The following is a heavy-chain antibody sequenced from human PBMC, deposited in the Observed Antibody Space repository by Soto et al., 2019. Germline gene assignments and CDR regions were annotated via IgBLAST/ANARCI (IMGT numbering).Heavy chain of an antibody. CDR2: IIPFLSAT. J-gene: IGHJ6*02. V-gene: IGHV1-69*01. D-gene: IGHD4-17*01. Sequence: QVQLVQSGAEVKKPGSSVKVSCRASGGHFDRFALSWLRQAHGQGLEWMGGIIPFLSATTYAQKFQGRVTTTADESASTRYLELRSLTSDDTAVYYCARGGDDYGDFGSMDVWGQGTSVTVSS. CDR1: GGHFDRFA. CDR3: ARGGDDYGDFGSMDV.